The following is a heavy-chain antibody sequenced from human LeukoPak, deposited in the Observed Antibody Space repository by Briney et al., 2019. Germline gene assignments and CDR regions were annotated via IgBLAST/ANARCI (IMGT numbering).Heavy chain of an antibody. CDR1: GGSISPYY. CDR3: ARSTGSTMFIDY. CDR2: IYYSGNT. D-gene: IGHD3-10*02. V-gene: IGHV4-59*01. Sequence: KPSETLSLTCTVSGGSISPYYWSWIRQPPRKGLEGLGYIYYSGNTEYKPSLKSRVAMSVDTSKNQFSLRLSSVTAADTAVYYCARSTGSTMFIDYWGQGTLVTVSS. J-gene: IGHJ4*02.